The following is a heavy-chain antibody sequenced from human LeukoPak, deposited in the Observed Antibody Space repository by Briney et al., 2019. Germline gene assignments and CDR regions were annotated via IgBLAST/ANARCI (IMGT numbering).Heavy chain of an antibody. V-gene: IGHV3-23*01. D-gene: IGHD1-1*01. CDR2: IGGSGAGT. CDR1: GFTFSSYD. CDR3: AKLFRTSDY. J-gene: IGHJ4*02. Sequence: PGGSLRLSCAASGFTFSSYDISWVRQAPGKGLEWVSGIGGSGAGTYYADSVKGRFTISRDNSKNTLYLQMNSLRAEDAAVYYCAKLFRTSDYWGQGTLVTVSS.